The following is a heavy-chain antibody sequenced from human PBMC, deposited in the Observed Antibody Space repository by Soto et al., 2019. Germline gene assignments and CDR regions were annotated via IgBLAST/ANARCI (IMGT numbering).Heavy chain of an antibody. J-gene: IGHJ4*02. Sequence: GGSLRLSCAASGFTFSSYAMSWVRQAPGKGLEWVSAISGSGGSTYYADSVKGRFTISRDNSKNTLYLQMNSLRAEDTAVYYCAKDRNGGYSSSWYVDYRGQGTLVTVSS. CDR3: AKDRNGGYSSSWYVDY. D-gene: IGHD6-13*01. V-gene: IGHV3-23*01. CDR2: ISGSGGST. CDR1: GFTFSSYA.